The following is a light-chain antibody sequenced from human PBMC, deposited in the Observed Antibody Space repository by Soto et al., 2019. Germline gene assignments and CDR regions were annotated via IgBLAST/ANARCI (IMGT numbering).Light chain of an antibody. V-gene: IGKV1-39*01. CDR2: DAS. CDR1: QSVTTY. CDR3: QQGYTMPHT. Sequence: DSQMTQSPSSLSASLGDTVTITCRPSQSVTTYLNWYQQKPGKVPKLLIYDASMLQSGVPSRFSGSGSGTEFTLTISSLQPEDFATYYWQQGYTMPHTFGPGTKVEIK. J-gene: IGKJ3*01.